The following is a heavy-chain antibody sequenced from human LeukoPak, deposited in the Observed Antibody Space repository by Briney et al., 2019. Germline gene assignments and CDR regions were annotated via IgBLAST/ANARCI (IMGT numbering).Heavy chain of an antibody. D-gene: IGHD5-12*01. J-gene: IGHJ4*02. CDR1: GYTFTSHD. Sequence: ASVKVSCKASGYTFTSHDINWVRQATGQGLEWMGWMNPNSGNTGYAQKFQGRVTMTRNTSISTAYMELSSLRSEDTAVYYCARGQEWLRFWEDYFDYWGQGTLVTVSS. V-gene: IGHV1-8*01. CDR2: MNPNSGNT. CDR3: ARGQEWLRFWEDYFDY.